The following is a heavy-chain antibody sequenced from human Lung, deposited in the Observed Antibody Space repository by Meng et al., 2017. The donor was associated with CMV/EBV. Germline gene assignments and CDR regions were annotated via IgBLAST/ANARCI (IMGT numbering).Heavy chain of an antibody. CDR3: AREWSGYFHY. J-gene: IGHJ4*02. V-gene: IGHV4-31*02. D-gene: IGHD2-15*01. Sequence: SWIRQHPGKGLEWIGCIYFSGSTAYNPSLKSRLTISVDTSKNQFSLRLNSVTAADTAVYFCAREWSGYFHYWGQGPLVTVSS. CDR2: IYFSGST.